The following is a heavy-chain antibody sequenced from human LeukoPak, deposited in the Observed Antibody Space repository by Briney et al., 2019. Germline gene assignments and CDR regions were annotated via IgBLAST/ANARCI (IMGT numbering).Heavy chain of an antibody. CDR3: AKDRSYYYDSSGYPDY. D-gene: IGHD3-22*01. J-gene: IGHJ4*02. Sequence: GGSLRLSCAASGFTFTNYWMHWVRQAPGMGLVWVSRLPPDELDIIYADSVKGRFTVSRDNAKNTVYLQMNNLRAEDTAVYYCAKDRSYYYDSSGYPDYWGQGTLVTVSS. CDR2: LPPDELDI. CDR1: GFTFTNYW. V-gene: IGHV3-74*01.